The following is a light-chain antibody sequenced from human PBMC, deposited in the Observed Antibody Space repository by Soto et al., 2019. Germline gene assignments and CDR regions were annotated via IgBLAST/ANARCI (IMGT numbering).Light chain of an antibody. J-gene: IGLJ2*01. CDR1: GSDIGGYNY. Sequence: QSALTQPASVSGSPGQSITISCTGTGSDIGGYNYVSWYQQHPGKAPQVMIYDVSNRPSGVSIRFSGSKSGNTASLTISGLQAEDEADYYCSSYSSTTTLVFGGGTKLTVL. V-gene: IGLV2-14*03. CDR3: SSYSSTTTLV. CDR2: DVS.